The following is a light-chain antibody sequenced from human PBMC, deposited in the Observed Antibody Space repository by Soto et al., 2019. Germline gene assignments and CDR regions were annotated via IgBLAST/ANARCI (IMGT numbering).Light chain of an antibody. CDR2: GVN. V-gene: IGLV2-8*01. CDR1: SSDVGGYNY. Sequence: QSALTQPPSASGSPGQSVTISCTGTSSDVGGYNYVSWYQQHPGKAPQLVIYGVNKRASGVPDRFSGSKSGNTVSLTVSGLQAEDEADYYCSSYAGSNILYVFGTGTKLTVL. J-gene: IGLJ1*01. CDR3: SSYAGSNILYV.